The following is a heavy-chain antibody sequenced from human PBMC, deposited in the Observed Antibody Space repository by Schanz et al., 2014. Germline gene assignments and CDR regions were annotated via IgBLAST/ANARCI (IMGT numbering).Heavy chain of an antibody. CDR3: ARGLGELRPLDH. D-gene: IGHD3-16*01. CDR2: ISAHNGNT. CDR1: GYTFTHFG. J-gene: IGHJ4*02. V-gene: IGHV1-18*04. Sequence: QVQLVQSGAEVKKSGASVKVSCKASGYTFTHFGITWVRQAPGQGLEWMGWISAHNGNTKYVQKVHGRVTMTTDTSTSTAYMELRSLTSDDTAVYYCARGLGELRPLDHWGQGTLVTVSS.